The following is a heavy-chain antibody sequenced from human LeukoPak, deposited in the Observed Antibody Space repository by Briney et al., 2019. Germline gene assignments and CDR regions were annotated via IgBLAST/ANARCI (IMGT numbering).Heavy chain of an antibody. V-gene: IGHV3-30*02. CDR3: AKGHCSSTSCYGTGFDY. J-gene: IGHJ4*02. D-gene: IGHD2-2*01. CDR1: GFTFSSYW. Sequence: GGSLRLSCAASGFTFSSYWMNWVRQAPGKGLEWVAFIRYDGSNKYYADSVKGRFTLSRDNSKNTLYLQMNSLRAEDTAVYYCAKGHCSSTSCYGTGFDYWGQGTLVTVSS. CDR2: IRYDGSNK.